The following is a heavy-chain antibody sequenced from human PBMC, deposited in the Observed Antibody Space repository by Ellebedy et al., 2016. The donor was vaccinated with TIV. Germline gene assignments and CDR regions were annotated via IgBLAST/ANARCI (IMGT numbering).Heavy chain of an antibody. Sequence: GESLKISCAASGFTFSSYGMHWVRQAPGKGLEWVAVIWYDGSNKYYADSVKGRFTISRDNSKNTLYLQMNSLRAEDTAVYYCARGVGVGGAFDIWGQGTMVTVSS. CDR1: GFTFSSYG. CDR3: ARGVGVGGAFDI. D-gene: IGHD2-21*01. V-gene: IGHV3-33*08. CDR2: IWYDGSNK. J-gene: IGHJ3*02.